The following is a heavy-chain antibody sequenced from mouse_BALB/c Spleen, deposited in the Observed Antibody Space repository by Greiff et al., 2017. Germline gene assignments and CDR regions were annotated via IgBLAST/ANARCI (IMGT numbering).Heavy chain of an antibody. CDR3: ALMITTGFAY. CDR1: GYSITSGYY. CDR2: ISYDGSN. V-gene: IGHV3-6*02. Sequence: EVKLQESGPGLVKPSQSLSLTCSVTGYSITSGYYWNWIRQFPGNKLEWMGYISYDGSNNYNPSLKNRISITRDTSKNQFFLKLNSVTTEDTATYYCALMITTGFAYWGQGTLVTVSA. D-gene: IGHD2-4*01. J-gene: IGHJ3*01.